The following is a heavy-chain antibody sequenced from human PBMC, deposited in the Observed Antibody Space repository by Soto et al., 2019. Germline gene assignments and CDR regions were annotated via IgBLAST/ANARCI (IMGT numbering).Heavy chain of an antibody. CDR1: GFTFSSYG. J-gene: IGHJ6*02. V-gene: IGHV3-30*03. CDR2: ISYDGSNK. Sequence: QVQLVESGGGVVQPGRSLRLSCAASGFTFSSYGMHWVRQAPGKGLEWVAVISYDGSNKYYADSVKGRFTISRDNSKNTLYLQMNSLRAEDTAVYYCSRSLTHYLQNMHLFTKQWISAAQYPGGYYGMDVWGQGTTVTVSS. CDR3: SRSLTHYLQNMHLFTKQWISAAQYPGGYYGMDV. D-gene: IGHD2-2*03.